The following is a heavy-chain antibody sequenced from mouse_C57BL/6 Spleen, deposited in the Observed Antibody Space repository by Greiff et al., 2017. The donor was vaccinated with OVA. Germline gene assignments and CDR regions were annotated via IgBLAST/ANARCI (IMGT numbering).Heavy chain of an antibody. V-gene: IGHV1-26*01. Sequence: VQLQQSGPELVKPGASVKISCKASGYTFTDYYMNWVKQSHGKSLEWIGDINPNNGGTSYNQKFTGKATLTVDKSSSTAYMELRSLTSEDSAVYYGARPYYCGSSYGWYFDVGGTGTTVTVSS. CDR3: ARPYYCGSSYGWYFDV. D-gene: IGHD1-1*01. CDR1: GYTFTDYY. CDR2: INPNNGGT. J-gene: IGHJ1*03.